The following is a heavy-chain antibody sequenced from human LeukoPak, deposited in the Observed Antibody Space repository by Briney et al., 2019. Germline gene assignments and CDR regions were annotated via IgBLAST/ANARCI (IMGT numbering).Heavy chain of an antibody. CDR2: INPSGGST. V-gene: IGHV1-46*03. CDR3: ARERASWEMATIPDAFDI. CDR1: GDSFFSYY. D-gene: IGHD5-24*01. J-gene: IGHJ3*02. Sequence: AAAKVSSKASGDSFFSYYMHGGGQALGQRGEWMGIINPSGGSTSYAQKSQGRVTMTRDKSTSTVYMELSSLRSEDTAVHYCARERASWEMATIPDAFDIWGQGTMVTVSS.